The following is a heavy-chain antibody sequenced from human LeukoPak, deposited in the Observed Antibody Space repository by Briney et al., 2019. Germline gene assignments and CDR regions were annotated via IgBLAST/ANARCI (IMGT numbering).Heavy chain of an antibody. D-gene: IGHD5-24*01. CDR3: ARGLSRRWLQSYYFDY. CDR1: GGSISSYY. V-gene: IGHV4-4*07. CDR2: IYTSGST. Sequence: PSETLSLTCTVSGGSISSYYWSWIRQPAGKGLEWIGRIYTSGSTNYNPSLKSRVTMSVDTSKNQFSLKLSSVTAADTAVYYCARGLSRRWLQSYYFDYWGQGTLVTVSS. J-gene: IGHJ4*02.